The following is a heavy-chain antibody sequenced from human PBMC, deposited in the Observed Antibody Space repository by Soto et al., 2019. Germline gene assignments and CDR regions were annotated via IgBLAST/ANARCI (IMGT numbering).Heavy chain of an antibody. V-gene: IGHV1-8*01. CDR1: GYTFTSYD. J-gene: IGHJ5*02. CDR2: MNPNSGNT. Sequence: QVQLVQSGAEVKKPGASVKVSCKASGYTFTSYDINWVRQATGQGLEWMGWMNPNSGNTVYAQKFQGRVTMTRNTSLRTAYMELRSLRSEDTAVYYFAREKRAGVDPWGQGTLVTVSS. D-gene: IGHD3-10*01. CDR3: AREKRAGVDP.